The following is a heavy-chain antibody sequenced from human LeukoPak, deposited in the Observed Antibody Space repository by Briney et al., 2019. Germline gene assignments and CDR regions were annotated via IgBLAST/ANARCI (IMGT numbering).Heavy chain of an antibody. V-gene: IGHV4-39*01. D-gene: IGHD2-21*02. CDR3: ASRLVSGGDAVN. J-gene: IGHJ4*02. Sequence: PSETLSLTCTVSGGSISSSSYYWGWIRQPPGKGLEWIGSIYYSGSTYYNPSLKSRVTISVDTSKNQFSLKLSSVTAADTAVYYCASRLVSGGDAVNWGQGALVTVSS. CDR1: GGSISSSSYY. CDR2: IYYSGST.